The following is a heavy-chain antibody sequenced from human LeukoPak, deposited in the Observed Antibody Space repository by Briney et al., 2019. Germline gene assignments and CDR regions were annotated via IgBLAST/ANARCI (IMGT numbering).Heavy chain of an antibody. CDR3: ARGPFTRDSSGYPPWYYYYGMDV. V-gene: IGHV3-53*01. D-gene: IGHD3-22*01. Sequence: GGSLRLSCAASGFTVSSNYMSWVRQAPGKGLEWVSVICSGGSTYYADSVKGRFTISRDNSKSTLYLQMNGLRAEDTAVYYCARGPFTRDSSGYPPWYYYYGMDVWGQGTTVTVSS. CDR2: ICSGGST. J-gene: IGHJ6*02. CDR1: GFTVSSNY.